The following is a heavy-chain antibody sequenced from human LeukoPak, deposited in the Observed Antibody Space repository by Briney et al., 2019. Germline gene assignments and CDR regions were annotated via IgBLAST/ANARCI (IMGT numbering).Heavy chain of an antibody. CDR1: GGSISSYY. CDR3: AREPSERWLQYKYYFDY. V-gene: IGHV4-59*12. D-gene: IGHD5-24*01. J-gene: IGHJ4*02. Sequence: SETLSLTCTVSGGSISSYYWSWIRQPPGKGLEWIGYIYYSGDTAYNPSLRSRVTLSVDTSKNQFSLKLSSVTAADTAVYYCAREPSERWLQYKYYFDYWGQGTLVTVSS. CDR2: IYYSGDT.